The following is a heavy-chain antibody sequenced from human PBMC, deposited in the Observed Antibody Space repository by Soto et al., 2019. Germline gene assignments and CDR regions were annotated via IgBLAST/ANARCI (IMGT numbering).Heavy chain of an antibody. CDR3: ARDLARYSSSPTAFDI. J-gene: IGHJ3*02. CDR2: IIPIFGTA. Sequence: SVKVCCKASGGTFSSYAISWVRQAPGQGLEWMGGIIPIFGTANYAQKFQGRVTITADESTSTAYMELSSLRSEDTAVYYCARDLARYSSSPTAFDIWGQGTMVTVS. V-gene: IGHV1-69*13. D-gene: IGHD6-6*01. CDR1: GGTFSSYA.